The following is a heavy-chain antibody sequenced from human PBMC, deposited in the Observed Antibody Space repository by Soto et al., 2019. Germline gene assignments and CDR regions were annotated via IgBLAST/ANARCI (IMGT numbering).Heavy chain of an antibody. Sequence: QVQLQESGPGLVKPSGTLSLTCAVSGGSISSTNWWSWVRQPPGKGLEWIGEIYHSGNTNYNPSLKSRGTISVGKSKNQFPLKLSSVTAADTAVYFCARIAAAGTRFDYWGQGKRVTVSS. J-gene: IGHJ4*02. V-gene: IGHV4-4*02. CDR1: GGSISSTNW. CDR3: ARIAAAGTRFDY. D-gene: IGHD6-13*01. CDR2: IYHSGNT.